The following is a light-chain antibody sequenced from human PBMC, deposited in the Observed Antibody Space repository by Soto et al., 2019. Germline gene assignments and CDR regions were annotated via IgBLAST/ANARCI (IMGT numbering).Light chain of an antibody. J-gene: IGLJ2*01. Sequence: QSVLTQPPSVSGTPGQRVTISCTGSSSNIGAGYDVHWYQQLPGTAPTLLIYENTHRPSGVPDRFSGSKSGTSASLAITGLQSEDEADYYCQSCDNGLSGVVFGGGTKLTVL. CDR3: QSCDNGLSGVV. CDR2: ENT. CDR1: SSNIGAGYD. V-gene: IGLV1-40*01.